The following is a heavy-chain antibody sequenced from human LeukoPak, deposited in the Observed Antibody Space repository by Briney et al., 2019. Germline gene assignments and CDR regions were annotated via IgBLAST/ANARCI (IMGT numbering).Heavy chain of an antibody. V-gene: IGHV3-23*01. CDR3: AKGEYWDGDYDLDYFDY. Sequence: SGGSLRLSCAASGFTFSSYAMSWVRQAPGKGLEWVSAISGSGGSTYYADSVKGRFTFSRDNSKNTLYLQMNSLRAEDTAVYYCAKGEYWDGDYDLDYFDYWGQGTLVTVSS. CDR2: ISGSGGST. J-gene: IGHJ4*02. CDR1: GFTFSSYA. D-gene: IGHD4-17*01.